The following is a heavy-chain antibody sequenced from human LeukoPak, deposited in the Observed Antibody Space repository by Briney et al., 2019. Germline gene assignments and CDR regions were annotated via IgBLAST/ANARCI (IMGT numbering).Heavy chain of an antibody. CDR3: ARISLYYGSGSYYEYFDY. CDR2: ISSSSSYI. V-gene: IGHV3-21*05. CDR1: GFTFGSYA. D-gene: IGHD3-10*01. J-gene: IGHJ4*02. Sequence: GGSLRLSCAASGFTFGSYAMTWARQAPGRGLEWVSFISSSSSYIYYADSVKGRFTISRDNAKNSLYLQMNSLRAEDTAVYYCARISLYYGSGSYYEYFDYWGQGTLVTVSS.